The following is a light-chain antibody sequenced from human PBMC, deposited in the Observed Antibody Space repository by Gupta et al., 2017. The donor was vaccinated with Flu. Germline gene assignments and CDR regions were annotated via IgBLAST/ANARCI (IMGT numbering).Light chain of an antibody. CDR3: QVWDRAGGRYV. Sequence: SYMLTQPPSVSVDPGQTARIPCGGDNNESNSVHWYQQNPGQAPVLVVYDDTDRPAGIPERFSGSNSGNMATLTITRVEAGDEADYYCQVWDRAGGRYVFGSGTGVSVL. V-gene: IGLV3-21*02. J-gene: IGLJ1*01. CDR2: DDT. CDR1: NNESNS.